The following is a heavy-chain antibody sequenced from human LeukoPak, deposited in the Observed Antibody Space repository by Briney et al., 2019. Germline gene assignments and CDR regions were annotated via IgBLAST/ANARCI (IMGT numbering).Heavy chain of an antibody. D-gene: IGHD2-15*01. CDR3: ARSVEGYCSGGSCYSYYYYMDV. Sequence: PSETLPLTCTVSGGSISSGSYYWSWIRQPAGKGLEWLGRTYTSGSTNYNPSLKSRVTISVDTSKNQFSLKLSSVTAADTAVYYCARSVEGYCSGGSCYSYYYYMDVWGKGTTVTVSS. V-gene: IGHV4-61*02. CDR1: GGSISSGSYY. J-gene: IGHJ6*03. CDR2: TYTSGST.